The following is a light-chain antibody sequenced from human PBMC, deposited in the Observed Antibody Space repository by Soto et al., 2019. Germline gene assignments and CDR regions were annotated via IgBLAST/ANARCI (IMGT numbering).Light chain of an antibody. J-gene: IGKJ5*01. CDR2: AAS. CDR1: QSISSY. Sequence: DIQMTQSPSSLSASGGDRVTITCRASQSISSYLNWYQQKPGKAPKLPIYAASSLQSGVPSRFSGSGSGTDFTLTISSLQPEDFATYYCQQSYSTPPITFGQGTRLEIK. V-gene: IGKV1-39*01. CDR3: QQSYSTPPIT.